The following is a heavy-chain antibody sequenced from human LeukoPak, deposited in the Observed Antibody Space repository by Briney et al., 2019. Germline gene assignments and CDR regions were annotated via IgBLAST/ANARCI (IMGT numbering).Heavy chain of an antibody. J-gene: IGHJ6*03. D-gene: IGHD1-26*01. Sequence: PSETLSLTCTVSGGSISSYYWSWIRQPPGKGLEWIGYIYYSGSTNYNPSLKSRVTISVDTSKNQFSLKLSSVTAADTAVYYCARDMMIVGATGYYYYYMDVWGKGTTVTVSS. CDR1: GGSISSYY. CDR3: ARDMMIVGATGYYYYYMDV. V-gene: IGHV4-59*01. CDR2: IYYSGST.